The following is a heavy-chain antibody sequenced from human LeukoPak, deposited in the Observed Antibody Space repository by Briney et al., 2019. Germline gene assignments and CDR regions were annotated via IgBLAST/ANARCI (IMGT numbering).Heavy chain of an antibody. D-gene: IGHD5-18*01. CDR3: ARRSPRRDTAMVN. J-gene: IGHJ4*02. Sequence: GGSLRLSCAASGFTFSSYGMHWVRQAPGKGLEWVAFIRYDGSNKYYADSVKGRFTISRDNAKNSLYLQMNSLRAEDTAVYYCARRSPRRDTAMVNWGQGTLVTVSS. V-gene: IGHV3-30*02. CDR1: GFTFSSYG. CDR2: IRYDGSNK.